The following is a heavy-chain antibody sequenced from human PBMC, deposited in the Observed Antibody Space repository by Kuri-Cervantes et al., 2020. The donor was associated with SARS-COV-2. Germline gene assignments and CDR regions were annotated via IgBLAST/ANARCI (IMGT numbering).Heavy chain of an antibody. V-gene: IGHV1-8*03. D-gene: IGHD7-27*01. J-gene: IGHJ4*02. CDR2: MNPNSGNT. CDR1: GYTFTSYD. Sequence: ASVKVSCKASGYTFTSYDINWVRQATGQGLEWMGWMNPNSGNTGYAQKFQGRVTITRDTSASTAYIELRSLRSDDTAVYYCARDRTGDGDWEYYFDYWGQGTLVTVSS. CDR3: ARDRTGDGDWEYYFDY.